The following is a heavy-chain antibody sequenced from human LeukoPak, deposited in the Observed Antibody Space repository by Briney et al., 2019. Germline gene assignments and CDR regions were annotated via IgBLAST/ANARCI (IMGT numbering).Heavy chain of an antibody. Sequence: GASVKVSCKASGYTFTDYYMHWVRQAPGQGLEWMGWINLNSGGTNFAQRVQGKVTMTRDTSISTAYMDLSSLIAEDTAVYYCARDAGYCTGGSCWYFDPCGHGTLVTVSS. V-gene: IGHV1-2*02. CDR1: GYTFTDYY. CDR3: ARDAGYCTGGSCWYFDP. J-gene: IGHJ5*02. D-gene: IGHD2-15*01. CDR2: INLNSGGT.